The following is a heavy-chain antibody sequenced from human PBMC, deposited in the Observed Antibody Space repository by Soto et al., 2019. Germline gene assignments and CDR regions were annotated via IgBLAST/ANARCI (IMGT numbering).Heavy chain of an antibody. Sequence: GGSLRLSCAASGFTFSNAWMSWVRQAPGKGLEWVGRIKSKTDGGTTDYAAPVKGRFTISRDDSKNTLYLQMNSLKTEDTAVYYCTTDSSQYSSGYVNWFDPWGQGTLVTVSS. CDR1: GFTFSNAW. V-gene: IGHV3-15*01. J-gene: IGHJ5*02. CDR2: IKSKTDGGTT. D-gene: IGHD6-19*01. CDR3: TTDSSQYSSGYVNWFDP.